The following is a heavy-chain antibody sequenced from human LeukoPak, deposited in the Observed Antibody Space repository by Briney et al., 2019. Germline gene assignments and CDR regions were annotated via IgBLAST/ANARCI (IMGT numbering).Heavy chain of an antibody. J-gene: IGHJ4*02. Sequence: GGSLRLSCAASGFTFTNYWMHWVRQAPGEGLVCVSRINSDGSVTRYADSVKGRFTISRDNAKNTVFLQMNSLRTEDTAVYYCARDRGALDYWGQGTLVTVSS. D-gene: IGHD1-26*01. CDR2: INSDGSVT. CDR1: GFTFTNYW. V-gene: IGHV3-74*01. CDR3: ARDRGALDY.